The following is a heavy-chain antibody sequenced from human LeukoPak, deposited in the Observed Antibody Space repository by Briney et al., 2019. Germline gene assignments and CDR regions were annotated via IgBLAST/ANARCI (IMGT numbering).Heavy chain of an antibody. D-gene: IGHD7-27*01. J-gene: IGHJ4*02. V-gene: IGHV3-30*01. CDR3: ARGQIAWDFDY. Sequence: CFDGSNKFYADSVRGRFTISRDNSKNTLFLQMNSLRSEDTAVYYCARGQIAWDFDYWGQGTLVTVSS. CDR2: CFDGSNK.